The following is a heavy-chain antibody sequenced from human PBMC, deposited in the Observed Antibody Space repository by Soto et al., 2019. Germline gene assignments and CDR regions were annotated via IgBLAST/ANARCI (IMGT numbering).Heavy chain of an antibody. J-gene: IGHJ5*02. CDR1: GYSFTSYW. CDR3: ARASGSGYTPNWFDP. D-gene: IGHD3-22*01. CDR2: IYPGDSDT. V-gene: IGHV5-51*01. Sequence: GESLKISCKGSGYSFTSYWIGWVRQMPGKGLEWMGIIYPGDSDTRYSPSFQGQVTISADKSISTAYLQWSSLKASDTAMYYCARASGSGYTPNWFDPWGQGTLVTVSS.